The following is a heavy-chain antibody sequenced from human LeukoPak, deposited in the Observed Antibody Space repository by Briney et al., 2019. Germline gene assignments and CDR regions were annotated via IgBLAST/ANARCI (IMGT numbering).Heavy chain of an antibody. CDR2: INHSGST. V-gene: IGHV4-34*01. D-gene: IGHD3-10*01. CDR3: ARVVLVRGVPSYYMDV. J-gene: IGHJ6*03. Sequence: SETLSLTCAVYGGSFSGYYWSWIRQPPGKGLEWIGEINHSGSTNYNPSLKSRVTISVDTSKTQFSLKLSSVTAADTAVYYCARVVLVRGVPSYYMDVWGKGTTVTISS. CDR1: GGSFSGYY.